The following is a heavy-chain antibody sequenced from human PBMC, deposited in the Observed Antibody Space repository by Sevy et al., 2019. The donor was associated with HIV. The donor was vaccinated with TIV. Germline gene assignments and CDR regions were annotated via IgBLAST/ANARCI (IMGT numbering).Heavy chain of an antibody. CDR1: GFTFSDHY. V-gene: IGHV3-72*01. D-gene: IGHD3-16*01. J-gene: IGHJ4*02. CDR3: ARGEVLGGQYYFDH. CDR2: IRKKTNSYST. Sequence: GGSLRLSCEASGFTFSDHYMDWVRQAPGKGLEWVGRIRKKTNSYSTEYAASVKKRFTVSRDDSKKSLYLQMNSLKSDDTAVYFCARGEVLGGQYYFDHWGQGTQVTVSS.